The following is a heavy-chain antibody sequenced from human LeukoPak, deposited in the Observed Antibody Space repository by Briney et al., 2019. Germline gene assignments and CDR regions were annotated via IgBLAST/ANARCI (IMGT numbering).Heavy chain of an antibody. D-gene: IGHD2-2*01. CDR3: AKAGVCSSTSCPRYYYYYYGMDV. J-gene: IGHJ6*02. CDR1: GFTFSSSA. Sequence: GGSLRLSCAASGFTFSSSAMSWVRQVPGKGLEWVSGISASGGSTYYADSVRGRFTISRDNSKNTLYLQMNSLRAEDTAVYYCAKAGVCSSTSCPRYYYYYYGMDVWGQGTTVTVSS. V-gene: IGHV3-23*01. CDR2: ISASGGST.